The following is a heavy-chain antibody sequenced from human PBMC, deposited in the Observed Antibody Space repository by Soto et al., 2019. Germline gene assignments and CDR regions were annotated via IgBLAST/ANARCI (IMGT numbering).Heavy chain of an antibody. CDR3: ATDVWFGESP. V-gene: IGHV1-24*01. J-gene: IGHJ5*02. CDR1: GGAFNSYA. Sequence: GSVKVSWKGSGGAFNSYAISWVRQAPGKGLEWMGGFDPEDGETIYAQKFQGRVTMTEDTSTDTAYMELSSLRSEDTAVYYCATDVWFGESPWGQGTLVTVSS. D-gene: IGHD3-10*01. CDR2: FDPEDGET.